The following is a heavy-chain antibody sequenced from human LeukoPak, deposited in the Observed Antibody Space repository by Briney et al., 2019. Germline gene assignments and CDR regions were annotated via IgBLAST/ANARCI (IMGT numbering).Heavy chain of an antibody. CDR1: GFTFSSYG. CDR3: AKERYFGSADYYGMDV. D-gene: IGHD3-9*01. V-gene: IGHV3-30*18. Sequence: PGGSLRLSCAASGFTFSSYGMHWVRQAPGKGLEWAAVISYDGSNKYYADSVKGRFTISRDNSKNTLYLQMNSLRAEDTAVYYCAKERYFGSADYYGMDVWGQGTTVTVSS. CDR2: ISYDGSNK. J-gene: IGHJ6*02.